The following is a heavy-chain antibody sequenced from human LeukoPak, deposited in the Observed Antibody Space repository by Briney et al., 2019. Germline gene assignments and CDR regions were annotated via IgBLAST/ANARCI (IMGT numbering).Heavy chain of an antibody. D-gene: IGHD3-9*01. V-gene: IGHV3-11*04. CDR2: ICSSGSTI. Sequence: GSLRLSCAASGFTLSDYYMSWIRQAPGKGLGVVSYICSSGSTIYYADSVKGRFTISRDNAKNSLYLQMNSLRAEDTAVYYCAILTSHYDILTGYLNNWFDPWGQGTLVTVSS. CDR3: AILTSHYDILTGYLNNWFDP. J-gene: IGHJ5*02. CDR1: GFTLSDYY.